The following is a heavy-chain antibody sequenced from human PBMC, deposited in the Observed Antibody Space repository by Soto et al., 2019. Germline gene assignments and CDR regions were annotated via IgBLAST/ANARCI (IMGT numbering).Heavy chain of an antibody. CDR2: ISAYNGNT. CDR3: ARDDYCSGGSCFPNDAFDI. V-gene: IGHV1-18*01. Sequence: ASVKVSCKASGYTFTSYGISWVRQAPGQGLEWMGWISAYNGNTNYAQKLQGRVTMTTDTSTSTAYMELRSLRSDDTAVYYCARDDYCSGGSCFPNDAFDIRGQGTMVTVSS. CDR1: GYTFTSYG. J-gene: IGHJ3*02. D-gene: IGHD2-15*01.